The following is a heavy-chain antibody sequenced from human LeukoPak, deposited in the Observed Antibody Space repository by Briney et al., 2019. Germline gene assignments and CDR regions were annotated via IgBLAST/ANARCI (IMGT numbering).Heavy chain of an antibody. Sequence: ASVKVSCKASGYTFTSYYMHWVRQAPGQGLEWMGIINPSGGSTSYAQKFQGRVTMTRDTSTSTVYMELSSLRSEDTAVYYCARASPTDGDYVYYYGMDVWGQGTTVTVSS. CDR2: INPSGGST. V-gene: IGHV1-46*01. CDR1: GYTFTSYY. J-gene: IGHJ6*02. D-gene: IGHD4-17*01. CDR3: ARASPTDGDYVYYYGMDV.